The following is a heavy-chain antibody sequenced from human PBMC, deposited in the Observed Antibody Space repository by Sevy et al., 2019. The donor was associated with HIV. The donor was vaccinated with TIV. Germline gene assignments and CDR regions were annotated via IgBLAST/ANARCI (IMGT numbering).Heavy chain of an antibody. CDR2: LNYAGSYT. CDR3: ARSKVGVVDALDI. CDR1: GFTFSSHW. Sequence: GGSLRLSCAASGFTFSSHWMQWVRQAPGKGLVWVSRLNYAGSYTNYADSVKGRFTISRDNAKSTLYLQMNSLRAEDTALYYCARSKVGVVDALDIWGQGTMVTVSS. J-gene: IGHJ3*02. V-gene: IGHV3-74*01. D-gene: IGHD3-16*01.